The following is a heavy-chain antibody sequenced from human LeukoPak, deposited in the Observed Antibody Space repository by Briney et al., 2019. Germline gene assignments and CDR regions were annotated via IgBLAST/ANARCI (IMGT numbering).Heavy chain of an antibody. V-gene: IGHV1-8*03. CDR3: ARGTSYSSGWADAFDI. D-gene: IGHD6-19*01. Sequence: SVKVSCKASGYTFTSYDINWVRQPTGQGLEWMGWMNPNSGNTGYAQKFQGRVTITRNTSISTAYMELSSLRSEDTAVYYCARGTSYSSGWADAFDIWGQGTMVTVSS. CDR2: MNPNSGNT. J-gene: IGHJ3*02. CDR1: GYTFTSYD.